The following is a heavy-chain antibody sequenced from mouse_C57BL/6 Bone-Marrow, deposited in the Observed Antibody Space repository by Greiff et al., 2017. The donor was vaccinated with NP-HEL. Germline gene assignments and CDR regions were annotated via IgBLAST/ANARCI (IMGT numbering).Heavy chain of an antibody. J-gene: IGHJ1*03. CDR1: GFSLSTSGMG. CDR2: IYWDDAN. Sequence: QVTLKVSGPGILQSSQTLSLTCSFSGFSLSTSGMGVSWLRQPSGLGLEWLAHIYWDDANRYNPFLKSPLTISKDTSRNQVFLKITSVDTADTATYYCARSPGSSYDWYFDVWGTGTTVTVSS. V-gene: IGHV8-12*01. CDR3: ARSPGSSYDWYFDV. D-gene: IGHD1-1*01.